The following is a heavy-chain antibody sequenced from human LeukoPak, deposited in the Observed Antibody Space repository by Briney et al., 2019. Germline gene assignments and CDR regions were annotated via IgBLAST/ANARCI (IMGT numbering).Heavy chain of an antibody. V-gene: IGHV1-24*01. CDR1: GYTLTELS. J-gene: IGHJ4*02. CDR2: FDPEDGET. CDR3: ARRGGYGSGSYYNFDY. Sequence: ASVKVSCKVSGYTLTELSMHWVRQAPGKGLEWMGGFDPEDGETIYAQKFQGRVTMTEDTSTDTAYMELSSLRSEDTAVYYCARRGGYGSGSYYNFDYWGQGTLVTVSS. D-gene: IGHD3-10*01.